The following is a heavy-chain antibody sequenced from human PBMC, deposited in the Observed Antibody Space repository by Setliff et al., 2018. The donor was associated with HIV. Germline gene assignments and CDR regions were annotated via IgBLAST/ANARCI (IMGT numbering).Heavy chain of an antibody. CDR3: ARQPTDTSGYNNWFDS. J-gene: IGHJ5*01. CDR1: GYTFTNYW. V-gene: IGHV5-51*07. CDR2: IYPGYSDT. Sequence: GESLKISCRGSGYTFTNYWIGWVHQMPGRGLEWMGIIYPGYSDTRYSPSFEGQVTMSADKSINTAYLQWNSLKASDTAMYYCARQPTDTSGYNNWFDSWGQGTLVTVSS. D-gene: IGHD3-3*01.